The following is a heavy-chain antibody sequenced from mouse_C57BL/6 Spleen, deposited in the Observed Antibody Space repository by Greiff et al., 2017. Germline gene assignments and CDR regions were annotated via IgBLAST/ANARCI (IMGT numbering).Heavy chain of an antibody. CDR3: TRGDYDGTAGWFAY. D-gene: IGHD2-4*01. J-gene: IGHJ3*01. Sequence: EVKVEESGEGLVKPGGSLKLSCAASGFTFSSYAMSWVRQTPEKRLEWVAYISSGGDYIYYADTVKGRFTISRDNARNTLYLQMSSLKSEDTAMYYCTRGDYDGTAGWFAYWGQGTLVTVSA. V-gene: IGHV5-9-1*02. CDR2: ISSGGDYI. CDR1: GFTFSSYA.